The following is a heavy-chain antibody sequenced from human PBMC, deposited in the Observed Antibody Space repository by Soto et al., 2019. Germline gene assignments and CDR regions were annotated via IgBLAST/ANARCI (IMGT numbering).Heavy chain of an antibody. CDR2: ISYGGST. Sequence: PSETLSLTCSVSGGSITSGIYYWSWIRQYPGKGLEWIGYISYGGSTYYNPSLKSRVDISADTSKNQFSLKLTSVTAADAAVYYCARVNLDRDGYNCWFDTWGQGTRVTVS. CDR1: GGSITSGIYY. D-gene: IGHD5-12*01. CDR3: ARVNLDRDGYNCWFDT. J-gene: IGHJ5*02. V-gene: IGHV4-31*03.